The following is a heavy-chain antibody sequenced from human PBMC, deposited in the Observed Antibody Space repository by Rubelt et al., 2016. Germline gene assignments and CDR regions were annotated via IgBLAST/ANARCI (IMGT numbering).Heavy chain of an antibody. CDR1: GFTFSSYA. CDR2: ISQSGSNS. J-gene: IGHJ4*02. D-gene: IGHD3-10*01. CDR3: ATARDYYGSGSPTPR. Sequence: EVQLLESGGGLVQPGGSLRLSCAASGFTFSSYAMSWVRQAPGKGLEWVSAISQSGSNSYYADSVKGRFTISRDNSKNTLYLEMNSRGVECTAVDYCATARDYYGSGSPTPRWGQGTLVTVSS. V-gene: IGHV3-23*01.